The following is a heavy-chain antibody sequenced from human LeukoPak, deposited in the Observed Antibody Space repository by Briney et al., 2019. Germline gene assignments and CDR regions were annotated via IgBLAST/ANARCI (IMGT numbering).Heavy chain of an antibody. Sequence: ASVTVSCTASGYTFSVQYMHWVRQAPGQGLEWMGLIKPNSGATNYAQPFQGRVTLTRDTSINTAYMELTSLRSDDTAVYYCFTDQVRGQGTLVTVSS. CDR1: GYTFSVQY. CDR3: FTDQV. V-gene: IGHV1-2*02. CDR2: IKPNSGAT. J-gene: IGHJ4*02.